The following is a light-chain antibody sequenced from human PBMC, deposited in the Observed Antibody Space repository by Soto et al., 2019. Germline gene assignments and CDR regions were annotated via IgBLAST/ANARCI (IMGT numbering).Light chain of an antibody. CDR2: AAS. CDR3: QQTYITWT. CDR1: QSISSF. Sequence: DIQMTQSPSSLSASVGDRVTITCRASQSISSFLNWYQQKPGKVPKLLIYAASTLQSEVPSRFSGSGSGTDFTLTISSLQPEDFATYYCQQTYITWTFGQGTKVDI. V-gene: IGKV1-39*01. J-gene: IGKJ1*01.